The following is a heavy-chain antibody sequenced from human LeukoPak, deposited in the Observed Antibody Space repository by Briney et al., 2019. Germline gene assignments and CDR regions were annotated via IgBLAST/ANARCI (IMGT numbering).Heavy chain of an antibody. J-gene: IGHJ4*02. CDR2: INPNNGGT. Sequence: ASVKVSCKASGYTSIDYYIHWVRQAPGQGLEWMGLINPNNGGTNYAQKLQGRVTMTTDTSTTTAYMGLRSLRSDDTAVYYCARGVSTSCYFDYWGQGTLVTVSS. CDR1: GYTSIDYY. V-gene: IGHV1-2*02. D-gene: IGHD2-2*01. CDR3: ARGVSTSCYFDY.